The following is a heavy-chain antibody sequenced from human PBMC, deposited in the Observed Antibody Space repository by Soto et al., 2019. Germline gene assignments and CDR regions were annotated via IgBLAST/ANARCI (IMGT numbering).Heavy chain of an antibody. CDR2: ISGSGQRT. CDR1: GFTFNNYA. Sequence: EVQLLESGGGLVQPGGSLRLSCAASGFTFNNYAMSWVRQAPGKGLEWVSVISGSGQRTSYADSVKGRFTVSRDNSKNTVDLHMKSLRAEDTAVYYCAKDSYHGSASYITPYYFDSWGQGTLITVSS. D-gene: IGHD3-10*01. J-gene: IGHJ4*02. V-gene: IGHV3-23*01. CDR3: AKDSYHGSASYITPYYFDS.